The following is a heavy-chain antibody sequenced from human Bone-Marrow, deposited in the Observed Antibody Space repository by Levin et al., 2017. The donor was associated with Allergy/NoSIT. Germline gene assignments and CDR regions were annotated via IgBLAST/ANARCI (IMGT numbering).Heavy chain of an antibody. Sequence: GGSLRLSCAASGFTFSSYAMHWVRQAPGKGLEWVAVISYDGSNKYYADSVKGRFTISRDNSKNTLYLQMNSLRAEDTAVYYCARRYGDYAEYYFDYWGQGTLVTVSS. D-gene: IGHD4-17*01. J-gene: IGHJ4*02. V-gene: IGHV3-30*04. CDR2: ISYDGSNK. CDR1: GFTFSSYA. CDR3: ARRYGDYAEYYFDY.